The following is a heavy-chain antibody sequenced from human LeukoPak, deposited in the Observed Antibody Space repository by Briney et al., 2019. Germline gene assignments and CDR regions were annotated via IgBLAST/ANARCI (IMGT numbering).Heavy chain of an antibody. Sequence: GGSLRLSCATSGFTFSTYWMYWVRQAPGKGLVWVSRINTDGRNTGYADSVKGRFTISRDNAKNTLYLQMTILTAEDTAVYYCARVGKSGSYYYFDYWGQGTLVTVSS. CDR1: GFTFSTYW. V-gene: IGHV3-74*01. CDR2: INTDGRNT. D-gene: IGHD1-26*01. CDR3: ARVGKSGSYYYFDY. J-gene: IGHJ4*02.